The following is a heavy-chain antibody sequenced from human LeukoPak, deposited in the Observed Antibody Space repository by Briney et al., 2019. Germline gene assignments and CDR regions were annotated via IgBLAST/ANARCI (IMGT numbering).Heavy chain of an antibody. CDR1: GFTFSSYS. J-gene: IGHJ4*02. CDR3: ARAIAVGQITDY. V-gene: IGHV3-21*01. D-gene: IGHD6-19*01. CDR2: ISSSSYI. Sequence: GGSLRLSCAASGFTFSSYSMNWVRQAPGKGQEWVSSISSSSYIYYADSVKGRFTISRDNAKNSLYLQMNSLRAEDTAVYYCARAIAVGQITDYWGQGTLVTVSS.